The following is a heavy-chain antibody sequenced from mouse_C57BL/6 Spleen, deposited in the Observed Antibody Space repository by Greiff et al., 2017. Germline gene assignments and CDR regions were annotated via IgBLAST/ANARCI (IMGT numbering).Heavy chain of an antibody. D-gene: IGHD1-1*01. Sequence: EVQLQQSVAELVRPGASVKLSCTASGFNIKNTYMHWVKQRPEQGLEWIGRIDPANGNTKYAPKFQGKATITADTSSNTAYLQLSSLPSEDTAFYYCARGTKGVDGYLDVWGTGTTVTVSS. CDR1: GFNIKNTY. J-gene: IGHJ1*03. V-gene: IGHV14-3*01. CDR3: ARGTKGVDGYLDV. CDR2: IDPANGNT.